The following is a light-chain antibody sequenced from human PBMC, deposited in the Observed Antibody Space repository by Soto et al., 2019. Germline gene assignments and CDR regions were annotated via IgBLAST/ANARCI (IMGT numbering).Light chain of an antibody. J-gene: IGKJ5*01. CDR3: QQYDDWPFT. CDR2: DAS. CDR1: QSLTTN. Sequence: EVVMTQSPGTLSVSPGERAILSCRASQSLTTNLAWYQQKPGQAPRLLIHDASTRATGIPARFSGSGSGTEFTLTISGLQSEDFAVYYCQQYDDWPFTFGQGTRLESK. V-gene: IGKV3-15*01.